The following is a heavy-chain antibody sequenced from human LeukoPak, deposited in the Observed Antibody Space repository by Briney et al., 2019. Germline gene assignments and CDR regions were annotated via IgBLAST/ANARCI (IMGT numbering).Heavy chain of an antibody. J-gene: IGHJ6*03. Sequence: PGGSLRLSCAASGFTFSDYYMSWIRQAPGKGLEWVGFIRSKAYGGTTEYAASVKGRFTISRDDSKSIAYLQMNSLKTEDTAVYYCTRDREVGRYYYYYYYMDVWGKGTTVTVSS. CDR3: TRDREVGRYYYYYYYMDV. CDR2: IRSKAYGGTT. V-gene: IGHV3-49*03. CDR1: GFTFSDYY. D-gene: IGHD2-2*01.